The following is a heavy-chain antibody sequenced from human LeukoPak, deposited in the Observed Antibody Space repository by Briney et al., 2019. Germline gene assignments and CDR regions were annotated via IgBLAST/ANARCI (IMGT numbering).Heavy chain of an antibody. Sequence: SVKVSCKASGGTFSSNAISWVRQAPGQGLEWMGGIIPFFGTANYAQKFQGRVTITAGESTNTAYMELSSLRSEDTALYYCARHYLGAYRWYFDLWGRGTLVTVSS. J-gene: IGHJ2*01. D-gene: IGHD3-16*01. CDR3: ARHYLGAYRWYFDL. CDR2: IIPFFGTA. V-gene: IGHV1-69*13. CDR1: GGTFSSNA.